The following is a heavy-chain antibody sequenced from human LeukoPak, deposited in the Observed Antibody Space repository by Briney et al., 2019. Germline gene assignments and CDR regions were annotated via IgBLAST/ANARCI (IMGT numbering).Heavy chain of an antibody. CDR3: ARTPGGNSDAFDI. D-gene: IGHD4-23*01. CDR1: GFTFSSYS. J-gene: IGHJ3*02. Sequence: PGGSLRLSCAASGFTFSSYSMNWVRQAPGKGLEWVSSISSGSSYIYYADSVKGRFTISRDNSKNTLYLQMNSLRAEDTAVYYCARTPGGNSDAFDIWGQGTMVTVSS. V-gene: IGHV3-21*04. CDR2: ISSGSSYI.